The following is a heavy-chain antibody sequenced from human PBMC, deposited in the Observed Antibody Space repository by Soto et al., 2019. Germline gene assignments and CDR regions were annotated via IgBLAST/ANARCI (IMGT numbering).Heavy chain of an antibody. CDR2: IILMFGKR. V-gene: IGHV1-69*13. CDR1: GGTFSSYG. D-gene: IGHD6-13*01. CDR3: AISQQLPTDDY. Sequence: ASVKVSCKASGGTFSSYGISWVRQAPGQGLEWMGGIILMFGKRSYAQKFQGRVTITADESMSTVYMELSSPTSEDTAVYYCAISQQLPTDDYWGQGTLVTVSS. J-gene: IGHJ4*02.